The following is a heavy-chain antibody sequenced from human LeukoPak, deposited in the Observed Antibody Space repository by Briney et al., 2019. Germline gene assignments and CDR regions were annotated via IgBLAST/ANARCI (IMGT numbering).Heavy chain of an antibody. CDR3: ARDGGELWPLDE. V-gene: IGHV3-7*01. CDR1: GFPFKGYW. J-gene: IGHJ4*02. D-gene: IGHD3-10*01. CDR2: IKPDGSET. Sequence: HSGGSLRLSCVASGFPFKGYWMTWVRQSPGKGLDWVANIKPDGSETNYLDSVKGRFTISRDNARDSLFLEMNSLRVDDTAVYYCARDGGELWPLDEWGQGILVTVSS.